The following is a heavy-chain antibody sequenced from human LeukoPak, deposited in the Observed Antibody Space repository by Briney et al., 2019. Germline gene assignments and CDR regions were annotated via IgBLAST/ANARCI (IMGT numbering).Heavy chain of an antibody. Sequence: GGSLRLSCAASEFSVGSNYMTWVRQAPGKGLEWVANIKHDGSEDYYLDSVKGRFTISRDNAKNSLYLQMNSLRAEDTAVYYCARGVYWGQGTLVTVSS. CDR3: ARGVY. CDR2: IKHDGSED. J-gene: IGHJ4*02. CDR1: EFSVGSNY. V-gene: IGHV3-7*01.